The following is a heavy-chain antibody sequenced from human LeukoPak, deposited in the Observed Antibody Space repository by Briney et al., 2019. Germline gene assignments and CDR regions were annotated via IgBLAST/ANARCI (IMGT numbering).Heavy chain of an antibody. CDR1: GGSISSHY. V-gene: IGHV4-59*06. CDR2: IYYSGST. D-gene: IGHD3-16*01. CDR3: ARVALDCGLDHNFGY. J-gene: IGHJ4*02. Sequence: SETLSLTCTVSGGSISSHYWTWIRQHPGKGLEWIGYIYYSGSTYYNPSLKSRVTISVDTSKNQFSLKLSSVTAADTAVYYCARVALDCGLDHNFGYWGQGTLVTVSS.